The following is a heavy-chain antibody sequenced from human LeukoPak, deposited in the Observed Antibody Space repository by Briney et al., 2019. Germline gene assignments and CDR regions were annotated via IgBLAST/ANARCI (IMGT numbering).Heavy chain of an antibody. CDR2: IYYSGST. J-gene: IGHJ4*02. CDR1: GDSISNRDFY. D-gene: IGHD3-10*01. Sequence: SETLSLTCSVSGDSISNRDFYWVWIRQPPGKGLEYIGSIYYSGSTYYNPSLMRRVTISVGTSKNQFSLKLSSVTAADTAVYYCARDSGGGDYWGQGTLVTVSS. V-gene: IGHV4-39*07. CDR3: ARDSGGGDY.